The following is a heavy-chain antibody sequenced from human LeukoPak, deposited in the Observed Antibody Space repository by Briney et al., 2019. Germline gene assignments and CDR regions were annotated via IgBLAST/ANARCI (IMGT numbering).Heavy chain of an antibody. CDR3: TRDLGAYCGGDCYYFDY. CDR2: TRSKAYGGTT. J-gene: IGHJ4*02. D-gene: IGHD2-21*02. CDR1: GFTFGDYA. V-gene: IGHV3-49*03. Sequence: GGSLRLSCTASGFTFGDYAMSWFRQAPGKGLEWVGFTRSKAYGGTTEYAASVKGRFTISRDDSKSIAYLQMNSLKTEDTAVYYCTRDLGAYCGGDCYYFDYWGQGTLVTVSS.